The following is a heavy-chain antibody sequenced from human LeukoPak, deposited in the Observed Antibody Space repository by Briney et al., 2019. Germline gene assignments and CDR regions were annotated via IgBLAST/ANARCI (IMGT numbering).Heavy chain of an antibody. J-gene: IGHJ6*04. V-gene: IGHV3-48*03. Sequence: GGSLRLSCAASGCTFSSYEMSWVRQAPGKGLEWVSYISSSGSTIYYADSVKGRSTIYRDNAKNSLYLQMNGLRAEDTAVYYCAELGITMIGGVWGKGTTVTISS. D-gene: IGHD3-10*02. CDR3: AELGITMIGGV. CDR1: GCTFSSYE. CDR2: ISSSGSTI.